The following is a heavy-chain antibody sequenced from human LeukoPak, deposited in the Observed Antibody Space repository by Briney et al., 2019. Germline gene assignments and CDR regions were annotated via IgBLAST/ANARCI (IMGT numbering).Heavy chain of an antibody. CDR2: INHSGST. CDR1: GGSFSGYY. V-gene: IGHV4-34*01. CDR3: VSAPGPANGQQLAPFDY. Sequence: SETLSLTCAVYGGSFSGYYWSWIRQPPGKGLEWIGEINHSGSTNYNPSLKSRVTISVDTSKNQFSLKLSSVTAADTAVYYCVSAPGPANGQQLAPFDYWGQGTLVTVSS. D-gene: IGHD6-13*01. J-gene: IGHJ4*02.